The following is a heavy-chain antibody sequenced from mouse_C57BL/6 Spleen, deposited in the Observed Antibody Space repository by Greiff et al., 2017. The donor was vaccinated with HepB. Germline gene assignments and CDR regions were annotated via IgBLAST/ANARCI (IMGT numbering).Heavy chain of an antibody. CDR1: GYTFTSYW. J-gene: IGHJ2*01. CDR3: AMGRYYFDY. V-gene: IGHV1-50*01. Sequence: QVHVKQPGAELVKPGASVKLSCKASGYTFTSYWMQWVKQRPGQGLEWIGEIDPSDSYTNYNQKFKGKATLTVDTSSSTAYMQLSSLTSEDSAVYYCAMGRYYFDYWGQGTTLTVSS. CDR2: IDPSDSYT.